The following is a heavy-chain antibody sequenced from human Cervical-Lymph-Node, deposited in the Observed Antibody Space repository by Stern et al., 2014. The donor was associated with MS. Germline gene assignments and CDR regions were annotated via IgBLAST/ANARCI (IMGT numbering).Heavy chain of an antibody. D-gene: IGHD5-12*01. CDR2: ISYDGSNK. CDR1: GFTFSSYA. Sequence: QVQLVESGGGVVQPGRSLRLSCAASGFTFSSYAMHWVRQAPGKGLEWVAVISYDGSNKYYADSVKGRFTISRDNSKNTLYLQMNSLRAEDTAVYYCARDGGGGYDDTYYYYYGMDVWGQGTTVTVSS. V-gene: IGHV3-30-3*01. J-gene: IGHJ6*02. CDR3: ARDGGGGYDDTYYYYYGMDV.